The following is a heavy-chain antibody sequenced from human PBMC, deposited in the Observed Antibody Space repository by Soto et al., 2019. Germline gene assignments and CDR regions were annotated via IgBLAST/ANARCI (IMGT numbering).Heavy chain of an antibody. D-gene: IGHD3-16*01. CDR1: RYSFTSYW. J-gene: IGHJ4*02. CDR3: ARRSPDGAGNFDY. CDR2: IYPGDSDT. V-gene: IGHV5-51*01. Sequence: ESLKISCKGSRYSFTSYWIGWVRQMPGKGLEWMGIIYPGDSDTRYSPSFQGQVAISADKSISTAYLQWSSLKASDTAMYYCARRSPDGAGNFDYWGQGTLVTVSS.